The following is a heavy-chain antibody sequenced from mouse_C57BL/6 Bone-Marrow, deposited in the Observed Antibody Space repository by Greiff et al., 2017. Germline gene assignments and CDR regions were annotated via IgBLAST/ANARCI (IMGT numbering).Heavy chain of an antibody. D-gene: IGHD1-1*01. J-gene: IGHJ2*01. Sequence: EVQLQQSGPELVKPGASVKISCKASGYTFTDYYMNWVKQSPGKSLEWIGNINPNNGGTSYNQKFKGKATLTVDKSSSTAYMELRSLTSEDSAVYYCARDYGSSDFDYWGQGTTLTVSS. V-gene: IGHV1-26*01. CDR1: GYTFTDYY. CDR2: INPNNGGT. CDR3: ARDYGSSDFDY.